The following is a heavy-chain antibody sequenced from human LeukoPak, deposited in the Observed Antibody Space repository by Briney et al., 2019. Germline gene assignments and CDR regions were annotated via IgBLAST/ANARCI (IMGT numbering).Heavy chain of an antibody. CDR3: ARDSPKGSAAFDI. CDR1: GGSISSGTYY. CDR2: MYNSERI. Sequence: SETLSLTCTVSGGSISSGTYYWSWLRQHPGKGLEWIANMYNSERIYYSSSLESRVTISVDTSKNEFSLNLSSVTAADTAVYYCARDSPKGSAAFDIWGPGTMVTVSS. J-gene: IGHJ3*02. V-gene: IGHV4-31*03.